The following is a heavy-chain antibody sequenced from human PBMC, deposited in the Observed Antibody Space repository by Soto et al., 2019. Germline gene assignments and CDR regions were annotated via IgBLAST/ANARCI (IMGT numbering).Heavy chain of an antibody. Sequence: EVQLVESGGGLIQPGGSLRLSCAASGFTVSSNYMSWVRQAPGKGLEWVSVIYSGGSTYYAHSVKGRFTITRDNSRNAIYLQMNSRRAEDTAVYYCARAGYSSSWYYYGMDVWGQGTTVTVSS. D-gene: IGHD6-13*01. CDR3: ARAGYSSSWYYYGMDV. J-gene: IGHJ6*02. CDR2: IYSGGST. CDR1: GFTVSSNY. V-gene: IGHV3-53*01.